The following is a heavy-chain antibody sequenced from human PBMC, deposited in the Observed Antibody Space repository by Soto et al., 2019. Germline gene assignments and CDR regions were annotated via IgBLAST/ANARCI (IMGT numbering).Heavy chain of an antibody. Sequence: GGSLRLSCAASGFTFSNYGMHWVRQAPGKGLEWVAVIWYDGSNKYYADSVKGRFTISRDNSKNTLSLQMNSLRAEDTAVYYCARGFPTVPTWLLFDSWGQGALVTVSS. CDR1: GFTFSNYG. J-gene: IGHJ4*02. CDR3: ARGFPTVPTWLLFDS. CDR2: IWYDGSNK. V-gene: IGHV3-33*01. D-gene: IGHD4-17*01.